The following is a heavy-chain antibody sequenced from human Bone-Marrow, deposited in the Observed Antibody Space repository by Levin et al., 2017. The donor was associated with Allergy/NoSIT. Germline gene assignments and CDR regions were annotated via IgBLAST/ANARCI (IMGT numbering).Heavy chain of an antibody. D-gene: IGHD2-15*01. CDR1: GYTFTGYY. CDR3: ARDHVVVAATPREPPEWFDP. Sequence: ASVKVSCKASGYTFTGYYMHWVRQAPGQGLEWMGWINPNSGGTNYAQKFQGRVTMTRDTSISTAYMELSRLRSDDTAVYYCARDHVVVAATPREPPEWFDPWGQGTLVTVSS. V-gene: IGHV1-2*02. J-gene: IGHJ5*02. CDR2: INPNSGGT.